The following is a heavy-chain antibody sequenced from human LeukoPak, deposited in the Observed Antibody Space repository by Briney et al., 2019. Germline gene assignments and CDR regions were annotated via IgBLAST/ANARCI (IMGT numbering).Heavy chain of an antibody. CDR1: GGSISSYY. D-gene: IGHD2-8*02. CDR2: IYYSGST. J-gene: IGHJ3*02. Sequence: SETLSLTCTVSGGSISSYYWSWIRQPPGKGLEWIGYIYYSGSTNYNPSLKSRVTISVDTSKNQFSLKLSSVTAADTAVYYCARVGGVIVGAFDIWGQGTMVTVPS. CDR3: ARVGGVIVGAFDI. V-gene: IGHV4-59*01.